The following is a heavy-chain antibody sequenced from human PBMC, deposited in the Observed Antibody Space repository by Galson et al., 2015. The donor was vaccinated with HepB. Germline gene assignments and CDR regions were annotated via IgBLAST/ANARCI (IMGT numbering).Heavy chain of an antibody. D-gene: IGHD1-26*01. V-gene: IGHV3-30*18. Sequence: SLRLSCAASGFTFSSYGMHWVRQAPGKGLEWVAVISYDGSNNYYADSVKGRFTISRDNSKNTLYLQMNSLRAEDTAVYYCAKESYSGSYPAPFDYWGQGTLVTVSS. CDR2: ISYDGSNN. CDR3: AKESYSGSYPAPFDY. J-gene: IGHJ4*02. CDR1: GFTFSSYG.